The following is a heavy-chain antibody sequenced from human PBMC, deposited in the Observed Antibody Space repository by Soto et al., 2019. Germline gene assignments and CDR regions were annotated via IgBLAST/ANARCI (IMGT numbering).Heavy chain of an antibody. CDR3: ARQAQIAARINWFDP. V-gene: IGHV3-48*02. Sequence: EVQLVESGGGLVQPGGSLRLSCAASGFTFSSYSMNWFRQAPGKGLEWVSYISSSSSTIYYADSVKGRFTISRDNAKNSLYLQMNSLRDEDTAVYYCARQAQIAARINWFDPWGQGTLVTVSS. CDR2: ISSSSSTI. J-gene: IGHJ5*02. D-gene: IGHD6-6*01. CDR1: GFTFSSYS.